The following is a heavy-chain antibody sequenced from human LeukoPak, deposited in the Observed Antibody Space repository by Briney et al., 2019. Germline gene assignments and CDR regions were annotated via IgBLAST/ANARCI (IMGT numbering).Heavy chain of an antibody. CDR1: GFTFIIYS. D-gene: IGHD2-2*02. CDR3: ARDHYCSSTSCHIDC. CDR2: ISSISSYI. V-gene: IGHV3-21*01. Sequence: PGGSLRLSCAASGFTFIIYSMNWVRHAPGKGLEWVSSISSISSYIYYADSVKGRLTISRDNAKNSLYLQMNSLREEAKAVYYCARDHYCSSTSCHIDCWGQGTLVTVSS. J-gene: IGHJ4*02.